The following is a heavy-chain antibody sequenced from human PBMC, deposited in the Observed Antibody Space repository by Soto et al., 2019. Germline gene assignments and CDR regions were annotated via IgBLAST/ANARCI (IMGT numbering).Heavy chain of an antibody. J-gene: IGHJ4*02. D-gene: IGHD3-22*01. Sequence: ASVKVSCKASGGTFSSYAISWVRQAPGQGLEWMGGIIPIFGTANYAQKFQGRVTITADESTSTAYMELSSLRSEDTAVYYCARDPPHYYDSSGSHPNRFDYWGQGTLVTVSS. CDR2: IIPIFGTA. CDR3: ARDPPHYYDSSGSHPNRFDY. V-gene: IGHV1-69*13. CDR1: GGTFSSYA.